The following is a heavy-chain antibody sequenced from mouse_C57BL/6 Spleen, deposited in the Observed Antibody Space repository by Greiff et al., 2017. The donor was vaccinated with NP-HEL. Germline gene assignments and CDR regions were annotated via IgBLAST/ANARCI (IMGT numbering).Heavy chain of an antibody. CDR1: GYSFTSYY. CDR3: ARGYYGSSYDY. V-gene: IGHV1-66*01. D-gene: IGHD1-1*01. Sequence: QVQLQQSGPELVKPGASVKISCKASGYSFTSYYIHWVKQRPGPGLEWLGWIYPGSGNPKDHAKFKGKATLTADTSSSTAYMQLSSLTSEDSAVYYCARGYYGSSYDYWGQGTTLTVSS. CDR2: IYPGSGNP. J-gene: IGHJ2*01.